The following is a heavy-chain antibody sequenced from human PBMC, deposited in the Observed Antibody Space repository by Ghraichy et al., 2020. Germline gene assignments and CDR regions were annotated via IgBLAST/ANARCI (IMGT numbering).Heavy chain of an antibody. Sequence: ASVKVSCKTAETHDTSSGVSWEREGPGQGLEWMAWISAYNGDTYFTQEFQGRVTMTIDASTTTAYMELRGLRSDDTAVYYCAKDYYKTAGSYSSWGQGTLVTVSS. V-gene: IGHV1-18*01. J-gene: IGHJ4*02. CDR1: ETHDTSSG. CDR2: ISAYNGDT. CDR3: AKDYYKTAGSYSS. D-gene: IGHD2-21*02.